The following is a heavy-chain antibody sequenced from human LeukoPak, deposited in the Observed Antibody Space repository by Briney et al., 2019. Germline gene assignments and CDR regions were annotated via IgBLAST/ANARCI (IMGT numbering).Heavy chain of an antibody. CDR2: INPNSGGT. J-gene: IGHJ4*02. D-gene: IGHD3-10*01. CDR3: ARSPAAYGSVDY. Sequence: ASVKVSCKASGYTFTGYYIHWVRQAPGQGLEWMGWINPNSGGTNYAQKFQGRVTMTRVTSISTAYMELSRLRSDDTAVYYCARSPAAYGSVDYWGQGTLVTVSS. CDR1: GYTFTGYY. V-gene: IGHV1-2*02.